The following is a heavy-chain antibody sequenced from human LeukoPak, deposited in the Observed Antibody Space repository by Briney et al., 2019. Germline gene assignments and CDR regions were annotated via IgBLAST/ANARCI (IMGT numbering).Heavy chain of an antibody. D-gene: IGHD3-22*01. CDR2: INPNSGGT. CDR1: GYTFTGYY. J-gene: IGHJ4*02. V-gene: IGHV1-2*06. CDR3: ARTYDSSGYPMIDY. Sequence: ASVKVSCKASGYTFTGYYMNWVRQAPGQGLEWMGRINPNSGGTNYAQKFQDRVTMTRDTSISTAYMELSRLRSDDTAVYYCARTYDSSGYPMIDYWGQGTLVTVSS.